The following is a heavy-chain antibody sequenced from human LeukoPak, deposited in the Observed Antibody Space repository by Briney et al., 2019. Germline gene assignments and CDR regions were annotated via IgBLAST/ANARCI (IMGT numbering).Heavy chain of an antibody. Sequence: PSETLSLTCTVSGGSISSSSYYWGWIRQPPGKGLEWIGSLYYSGSTYYNPSLKSRVTISVDTSKNQFSLKLSSVTAADTAVYYRARSRGRSWSFEYWGQGTLVTVSS. CDR2: LYYSGST. CDR1: GGSISSSSYY. J-gene: IGHJ4*02. CDR3: ARSRGRSWSFEY. D-gene: IGHD1-26*01. V-gene: IGHV4-39*07.